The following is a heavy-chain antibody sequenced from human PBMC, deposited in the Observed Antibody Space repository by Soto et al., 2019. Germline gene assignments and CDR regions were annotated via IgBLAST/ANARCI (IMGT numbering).Heavy chain of an antibody. CDR1: CGSISSYY. Sequence: SETLSLTCTVSCGSISSYYWSWIRQPPGKGLEWIGYIYYSGSTNYNPSLKSRVTISVDTSKNQFSLKLSSVTAADTAVYYCARRDNWFDPWGQGTLVTVSS. CDR2: IYYSGST. CDR3: ARRDNWFDP. J-gene: IGHJ5*02. V-gene: IGHV4-59*01.